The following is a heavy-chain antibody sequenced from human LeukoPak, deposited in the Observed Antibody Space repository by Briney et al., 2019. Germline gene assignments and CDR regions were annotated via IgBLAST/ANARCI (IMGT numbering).Heavy chain of an antibody. Sequence: GGSLRLSCVASGFTFDDHDMSWVRQAPGKGLEWVSNINWNGGSTGYADSVKGRFTISRDDAKNSLYLQMNSLRAEDTAFYYCARGKMVGATAWGGLDYWGQGTLVTVSS. CDR3: ARGKMVGATAWGGLDY. CDR1: GFTFDDHD. J-gene: IGHJ4*02. V-gene: IGHV3-20*04. D-gene: IGHD1-26*01. CDR2: INWNGGST.